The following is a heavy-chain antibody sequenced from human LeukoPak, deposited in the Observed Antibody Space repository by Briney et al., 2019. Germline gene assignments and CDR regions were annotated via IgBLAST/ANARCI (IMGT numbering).Heavy chain of an antibody. J-gene: IGHJ4*02. CDR1: GFTFSSYA. CDR3: VTHYYDSGGYSEFDY. V-gene: IGHV3-30-3*01. Sequence: PGRSLRLSCAASGFTFSSYAMHWVRQAPGKGLEWVAVISYDGSNKYYADSVKGRFTISRDNAKNSLYLQMNSLRAEDTAVYYCVTHYYDSGGYSEFDYWGQGTLVTVSS. D-gene: IGHD3-22*01. CDR2: ISYDGSNK.